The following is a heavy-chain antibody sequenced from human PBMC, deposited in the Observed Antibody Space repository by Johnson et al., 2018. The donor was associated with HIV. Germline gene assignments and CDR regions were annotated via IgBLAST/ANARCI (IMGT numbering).Heavy chain of an antibody. CDR2: ISYDGSIK. CDR3: ASLIAAAGDDAFDI. J-gene: IGHJ3*02. D-gene: IGHD6-13*01. CDR1: GFTFSSSA. Sequence: QVQLVESGGGVVQPGKSLRLSCAASGFTFSSSAMHWVRQAPGQGLQWVALISYDGSIKYFADSVKGRFTISRDNSKNTLHLQMNSLRPEDTAVYYCASLIAAAGDDAFDIWGQGTMVTVSS. V-gene: IGHV3-30-3*01.